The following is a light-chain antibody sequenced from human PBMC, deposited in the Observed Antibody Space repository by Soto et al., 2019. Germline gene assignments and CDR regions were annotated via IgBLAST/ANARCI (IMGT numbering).Light chain of an antibody. CDR2: DAS. CDR3: QQRSNWPPST. J-gene: IGKJ5*01. CDR1: QSVSSY. Sequence: EIVLTQSPATLSLSPGGRATPSCRASQSVSSYLAWYQQKPGQAPRLLLYDASNRATGIPARFSGSGSGTDFTLTISSLRPEDFAVYFCQQRSNWPPSTFGQGTRLEIK. V-gene: IGKV3-11*01.